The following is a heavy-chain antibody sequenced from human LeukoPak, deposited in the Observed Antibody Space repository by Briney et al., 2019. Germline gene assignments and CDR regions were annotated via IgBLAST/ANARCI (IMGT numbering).Heavy chain of an antibody. CDR1: GYTFTDYH. D-gene: IGHD2-15*01. Sequence: ASVKVSCKASGYTFTDYHAHWVRQAPGQGLEWMGWINPNSGGTNYAQKFQGRVTMTRDTSISTAYMELSRLRSDDTAVYYCASYKRLSGGSPYYYYGMDVWGQGTTVTVSS. V-gene: IGHV1-2*02. CDR2: INPNSGGT. CDR3: ASYKRLSGGSPYYYYGMDV. J-gene: IGHJ6*02.